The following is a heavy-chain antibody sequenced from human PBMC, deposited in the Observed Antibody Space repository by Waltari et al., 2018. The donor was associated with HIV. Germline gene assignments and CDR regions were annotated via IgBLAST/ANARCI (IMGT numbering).Heavy chain of an antibody. J-gene: IGHJ6*02. Sequence: QLVESGGGLIQPGGSLSLSCIASGFSVRSNYMNWVRQAPGKGLEWVSVVYSDGTTYYSGSVKGRFTISRDISKNTVYLHMRSLRVEDTAVYYCAREVLTSYFGGMDVWGQGATVTVS. CDR2: VYSDGTT. CDR3: AREVLTSYFGGMDV. D-gene: IGHD3-10*01. V-gene: IGHV3-53*01. CDR1: GFSVRSNY.